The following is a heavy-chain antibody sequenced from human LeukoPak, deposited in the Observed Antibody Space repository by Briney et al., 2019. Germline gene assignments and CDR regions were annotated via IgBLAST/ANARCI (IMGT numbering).Heavy chain of an antibody. D-gene: IGHD3-22*01. CDR3: AKEKRAYYYDYSDFYPNDY. Sequence: ASLKVSCKTSGYSFTNYSMSWVRQAPGQGLESMGWICTYNGNTEYSHKLKGRVTMTRDTSTSTAYLELRSLRSDDTAVYYCAKEKRAYYYDYSDFYPNDYWGQGTLVTVSS. J-gene: IGHJ4*02. CDR2: ICTYNGNT. CDR1: GYSFTNYS. V-gene: IGHV1-18*01.